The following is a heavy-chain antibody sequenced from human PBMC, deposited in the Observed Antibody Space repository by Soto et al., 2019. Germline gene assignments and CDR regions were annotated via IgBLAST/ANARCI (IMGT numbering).Heavy chain of an antibody. V-gene: IGHV2-5*02. CDR3: AFFPRALSSSWRHYCDP. CDR2: IYRDDDK. CDR1: GFSLSTTGVA. J-gene: IGHJ5*02. D-gene: IGHD6-13*01. Sequence: SRPTLVTPTETLTLTCTFSGFSLSTTGVAVGWLRQPPGKALEWLALIYRDDDKRYSPSLKTRLTIPKDTSKHQVVLTMTNMDPVDTATYYCAFFPRALSSSWRHYCDPWGQGTLVTXSS.